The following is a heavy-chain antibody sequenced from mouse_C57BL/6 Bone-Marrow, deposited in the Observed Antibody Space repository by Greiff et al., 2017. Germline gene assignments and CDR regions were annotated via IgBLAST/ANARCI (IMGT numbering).Heavy chain of an antibody. Sequence: QVQLQQPGAELVKPGASVKLSCKASGYTFTSYWMQWVKQRPGQGLEWIGEIDPSDSYTNYNQKFKGQATLTVDTSSSTAYMQLSSLTSEDSAVYYCARSGYDYDGRDYFDYWGQGTTLTVSS. J-gene: IGHJ2*01. CDR3: ARSGYDYDGRDYFDY. V-gene: IGHV1-50*01. CDR2: IDPSDSYT. CDR1: GYTFTSYW. D-gene: IGHD2-4*01.